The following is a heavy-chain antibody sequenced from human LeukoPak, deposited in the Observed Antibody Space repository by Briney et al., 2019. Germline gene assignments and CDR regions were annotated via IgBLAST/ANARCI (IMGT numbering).Heavy chain of an antibody. Sequence: ASVKVSCKVYGNTLTELSMHWVRQAPGKGLEWMGGFDPEDGETIYAQKFQGRVTMTRDTSTSTVYMELSSLRSEDTAVYYCARDHVSSGRWGTEFDPWGQGTLVTVSS. CDR2: FDPEDGET. J-gene: IGHJ5*02. V-gene: IGHV1-24*01. CDR1: GNTLTELS. CDR3: ARDHVSSGRWGTEFDP. D-gene: IGHD1-7*01.